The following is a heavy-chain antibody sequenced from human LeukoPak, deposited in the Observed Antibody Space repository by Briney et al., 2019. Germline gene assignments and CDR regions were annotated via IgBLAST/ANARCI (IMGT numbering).Heavy chain of an antibody. CDR3: ARDIFGSGSSEYYYYYYGMDV. D-gene: IGHD3-10*01. J-gene: IGHJ6*02. Sequence: GGSLRLSCAASGFTFSSYSMNWVRQAPGKGLEWVSPISSSSSYIYYADSVKGRFTISRDNAKNSLYLQMNSLRAEDTAVYYCARDIFGSGSSEYYYYYYGMDVWGQGTTVTVSS. CDR2: ISSSSSYI. V-gene: IGHV3-21*01. CDR1: GFTFSSYS.